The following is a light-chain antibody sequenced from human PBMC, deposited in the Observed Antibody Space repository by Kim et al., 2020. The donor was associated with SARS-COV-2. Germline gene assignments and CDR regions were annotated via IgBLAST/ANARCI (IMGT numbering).Light chain of an antibody. CDR3: QKYNSAPWT. V-gene: IGKV1-27*01. J-gene: IGKJ1*01. CDR2: DAS. CDR1: QYIANA. Sequence: TSVGDRAPIPDRPSQYIANAVAWDQQKPGKVPNLLFYDASTWQSGVPSRFSGSRSGTQFTLTIGSLQTEEVATYYCQKYNSAPWTFGPGTKVDIK.